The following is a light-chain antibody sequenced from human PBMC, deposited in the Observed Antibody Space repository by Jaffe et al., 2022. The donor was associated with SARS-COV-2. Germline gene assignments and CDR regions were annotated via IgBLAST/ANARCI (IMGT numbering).Light chain of an antibody. CDR1: QTIGTS. J-gene: IGKJ5*01. CDR2: AAS. V-gene: IGKV1-39*01. Sequence: DIPMTQSPSSLSASIGDRVTITCRASQTIGTSLNWYQQKPGKAPEVLISAASSLQSGVPSRFSGRGSGSDFTLTISSLQPEDFTTYYCQQTYSASITFGQGTRLEIK. CDR3: QQTYSASIT.